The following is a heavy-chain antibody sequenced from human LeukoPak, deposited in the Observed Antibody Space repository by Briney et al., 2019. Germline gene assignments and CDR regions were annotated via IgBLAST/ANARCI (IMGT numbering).Heavy chain of an antibody. V-gene: IGHV3-53*01. CDR3: ASGSPPDY. D-gene: IGHD1-26*01. Sequence: GESLRLSCAASGFTVSSNLMSWVRQAPGRGLEWVSLIYSGGGTYHADSVKGRFTISRDNSKNTLYLQMNSLRAEDTAVYYCASGSPPDYWGQGTLVIVSS. CDR1: GFTVSSNL. CDR2: IYSGGGT. J-gene: IGHJ4*02.